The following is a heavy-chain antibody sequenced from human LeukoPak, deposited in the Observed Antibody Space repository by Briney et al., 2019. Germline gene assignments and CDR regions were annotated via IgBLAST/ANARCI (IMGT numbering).Heavy chain of an antibody. CDR1: GYTFTGYY. V-gene: IGHV1-2*02. CDR3: ARDYYGSSGYGSFDY. D-gene: IGHD3-22*01. Sequence: ASVKVSCKASGYTFTGYYMHWVRQAPGQGLEWMGWINPNSGGTNYAQKFQGRATMTRDTSISTAYMELSRLRSDDTAVFYCARDYYGSSGYGSFDYWGQGTLVTVSS. J-gene: IGHJ4*02. CDR2: INPNSGGT.